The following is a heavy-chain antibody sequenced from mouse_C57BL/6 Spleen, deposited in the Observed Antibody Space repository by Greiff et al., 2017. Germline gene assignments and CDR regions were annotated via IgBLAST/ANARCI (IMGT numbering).Heavy chain of an antibody. V-gene: IGHV1-55*01. CDR1: GYTFTSYW. D-gene: IGHD2-4*01. CDR2: IYPGSGST. J-gene: IGHJ2*01. Sequence: VQLQQSGAELVKPGASVKMSCKASGYTFTSYWITWVKQRPGQGLEWIGDIYPGSGSTNYNEKFKGKATLTVDTSSSTAYMQLSSLTSEDSAVYYCARRPYDYDYFDYWGQGTTRTVSS. CDR3: ARRPYDYDYFDY.